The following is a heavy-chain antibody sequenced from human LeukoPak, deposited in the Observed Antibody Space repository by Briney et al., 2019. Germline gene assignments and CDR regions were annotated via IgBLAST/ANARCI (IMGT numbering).Heavy chain of an antibody. V-gene: IGHV3-30*18. Sequence: GGSLRLSCAVSGFTFSSYGMHWVRQAPDKGLEWVAVISYDGSNQYYADSVKGRFTISRDNSKNTLYLQMNSLRAEDTAVYYCAKDVLVWSGRYYYGMDVWGQGTRVTVSS. D-gene: IGHD3-3*01. J-gene: IGHJ6*02. CDR1: GFTFSSYG. CDR3: AKDVLVWSGRYYYGMDV. CDR2: ISYDGSNQ.